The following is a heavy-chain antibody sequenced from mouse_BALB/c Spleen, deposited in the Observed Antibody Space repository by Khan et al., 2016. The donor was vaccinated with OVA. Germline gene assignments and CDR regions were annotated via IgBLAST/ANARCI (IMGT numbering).Heavy chain of an antibody. J-gene: IGHJ3*01. CDR2: ISTYYGDV. CDR3: TRGGGGNRFAY. V-gene: IGHV1S137*01. CDR1: GYTFTDFT. Sequence: QMQLEESGAELVRPGVSVKISCKGSGYTFTDFTMHWVKQSHAKSLEWIGVISTYYGDVTYNQKFKGKATMTVDKSSSTAYMELARLTSEDSAIYYCTRGGGGNRFAYWGQGTLVTVS.